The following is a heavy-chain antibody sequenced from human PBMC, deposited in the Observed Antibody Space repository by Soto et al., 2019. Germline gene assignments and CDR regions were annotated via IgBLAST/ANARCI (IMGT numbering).Heavy chain of an antibody. CDR2: IKQDGSEK. V-gene: IGHV3-7*01. D-gene: IGHD6-19*01. J-gene: IGHJ6*04. Sequence: HPGGSLRLSCAASGFTFSSYWMSWVRQAPGKGLEWVANIKQDGSEKYYADSVKGRFTISRDNAKNSLYLQMNSLRPEDTALYYCVRDQSGRWKGWMEVWGKGTTVTVSS. CDR3: VRDQSGRWKGWMEV. CDR1: GFTFSSYW.